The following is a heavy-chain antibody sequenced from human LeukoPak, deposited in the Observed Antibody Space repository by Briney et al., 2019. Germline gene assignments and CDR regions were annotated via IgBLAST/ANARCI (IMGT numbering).Heavy chain of an antibody. CDR3: ARRRDYGDYVSFDY. CDR2: IYHSGST. J-gene: IGHJ4*02. V-gene: IGHV4-4*02. D-gene: IGHD4-17*01. Sequence: SGTLSLTCAASGGSISSSNWWSWVRQPPGKGLEWIGEIYHSGSTNYNPSLKSRVTISVDKSKNQFSLKLSSVTAADTAVYYCARRRDYGDYVSFDYWGQGTLVTVSS. CDR1: GGSISSSNW.